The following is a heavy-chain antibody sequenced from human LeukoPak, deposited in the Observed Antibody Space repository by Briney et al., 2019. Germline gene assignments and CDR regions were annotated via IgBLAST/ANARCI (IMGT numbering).Heavy chain of an antibody. D-gene: IGHD6-19*01. Sequence: GGSLRLSCAASGFTFSSYWMSWVRQAPGKGLEWVANIKQDGSEKYYVDSVKGRFTISRDNAKNSLYLQMSSLRSEDTAVYYCAREKQWLVHAFDIWGQGTMVTVSS. CDR2: IKQDGSEK. CDR1: GFTFSSYW. CDR3: AREKQWLVHAFDI. J-gene: IGHJ3*02. V-gene: IGHV3-7*03.